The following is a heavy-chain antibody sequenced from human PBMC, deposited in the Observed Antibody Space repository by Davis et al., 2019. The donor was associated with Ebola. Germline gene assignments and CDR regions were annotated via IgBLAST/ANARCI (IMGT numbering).Heavy chain of an antibody. Sequence: SETLSLTCTVSNYSIKSGYYWGWIRQTPEKGLEWIASIDHSGSPIYNPSLKSRVTMSVDTSKNQFSLKLSSVTAADTAVYFGARRERFLEWPHRGGDYWGQGTLVTVSS. CDR3: ARRERFLEWPHRGGDY. CDR1: NYSIKSGYY. J-gene: IGHJ4*02. CDR2: IDHSGSP. V-gene: IGHV4-38-2*02. D-gene: IGHD3-3*01.